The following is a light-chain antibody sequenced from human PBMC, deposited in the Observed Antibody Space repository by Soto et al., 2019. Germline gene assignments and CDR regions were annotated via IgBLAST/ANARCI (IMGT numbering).Light chain of an antibody. V-gene: IGLV2-14*01. CDR3: SSYTSSSTYV. CDR2: DVS. CDR1: SSEVCGYNY. J-gene: IGLJ1*01. Sequence: QSVLTQPASVSGSPGQSIAISCTGTSSEVCGYNYVSWYQQHPGKAPKLMVYDVSNRPSGVSNRFSGSRSGNTASLTISWLQSEDEADYYCSSYTSSSTYVFGTGTKVTV.